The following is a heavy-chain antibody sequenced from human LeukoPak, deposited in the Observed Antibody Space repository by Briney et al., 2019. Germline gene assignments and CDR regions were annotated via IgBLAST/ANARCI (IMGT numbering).Heavy chain of an antibody. CDR2: ISGYNGNT. CDR1: GYKFTSFG. CDR3: ARDSPYSSSSLGFDF. D-gene: IGHD6-13*01. Sequence: ASVKVSCKASGYKFTSFGVSWVRQAPGQGLQWMGWISGYNGNTNFAQKFQGRVTMTTDTSTSTAYMELRSLRYDDTAVHYCARDSPYSSSSLGFDFWGQGTLVTVSS. J-gene: IGHJ4*02. V-gene: IGHV1-18*01.